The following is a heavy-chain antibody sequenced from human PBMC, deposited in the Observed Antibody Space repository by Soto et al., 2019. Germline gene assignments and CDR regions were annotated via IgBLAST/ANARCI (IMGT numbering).Heavy chain of an antibody. D-gene: IGHD1-1*01. CDR2: ISAHNGNT. CDR3: ARGRYGDY. J-gene: IGHJ4*02. Sequence: QVHLVQSGAEVKKPGASVKVSCKASGYTFTSYGITWVRQAPGQGLEWMGWISAHNGNTDYAQKFQGRVIVTRDTSTSTAYMELRSLRSDATAVYYCARGRYGDYWGQGALVTVSS. CDR1: GYTFTSYG. V-gene: IGHV1-18*01.